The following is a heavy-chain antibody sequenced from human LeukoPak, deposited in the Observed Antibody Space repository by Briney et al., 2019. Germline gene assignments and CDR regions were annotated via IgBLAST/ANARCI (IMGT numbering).Heavy chain of an antibody. D-gene: IGHD6-13*01. J-gene: IGHJ4*02. CDR2: ISYDGSNK. CDR1: GFTFSSYG. V-gene: IGHV3-30*18. CDR3: AKEGSRSGYSSSWYAGGIDY. Sequence: PGRSLRLSCAASGFTFSSYGMHWVRQAPGKGLEWVEVISYDGSNKYYADSVKGRFTISRDNSKNTLYLQMNSLRAEDTAVYYCAKEGSRSGYSSSWYAGGIDYWGQGTLVTVSS.